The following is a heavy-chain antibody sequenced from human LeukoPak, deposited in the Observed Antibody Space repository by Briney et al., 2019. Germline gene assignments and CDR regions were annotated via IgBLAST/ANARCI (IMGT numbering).Heavy chain of an antibody. D-gene: IGHD1-14*01. J-gene: IGHJ4*02. CDR3: ARVGPDRDFDY. CDR2: ISPYNGNT. V-gene: IGHV1-18*01. Sequence: ASVKVSCKASGYTFTNYGISWVRQAPGQGLEWMGWISPYNGNTNYAQNLQGRVTLTTDTSTNTAYMELRSLRSDDTAVYYCARVGPDRDFDYWGQGTLVTVSS. CDR1: GYTFTNYG.